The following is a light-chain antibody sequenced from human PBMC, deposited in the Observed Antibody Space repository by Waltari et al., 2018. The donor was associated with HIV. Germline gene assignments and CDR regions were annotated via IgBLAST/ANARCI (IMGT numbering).Light chain of an antibody. CDR1: QDISSY. J-gene: IGKJ2*01. CDR2: AAS. V-gene: IGKV1-9*01. CDR3: QQVNNYLYT. Sequence: DIQLTQSPSFLSASVGDRVTITCRASQDISSYLAWYQQKPGKAPKLLIYAASTLQSGVPIRFSGSGSGTEFTLTISSLQPEDFATYYCQQVNNYLYTFGQGTKLEIK.